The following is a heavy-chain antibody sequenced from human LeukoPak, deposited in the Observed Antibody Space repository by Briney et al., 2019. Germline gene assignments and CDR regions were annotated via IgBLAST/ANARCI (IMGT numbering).Heavy chain of an antibody. J-gene: IGHJ4*02. CDR3: AKEGTTVTTGFDY. CDR1: GLTFDKYA. V-gene: IGHV3-23*01. D-gene: IGHD4-17*01. Sequence: GGSLRLSCAASGLTFDKYAMTWVRQAPGKGLEWVSAISGSGGSTYYADSVKGRFTISRANSKNTLYLQMNSLRAEDTAVYYCAKEGTTVTTGFDYWGQGTLVTVSS. CDR2: ISGSGGST.